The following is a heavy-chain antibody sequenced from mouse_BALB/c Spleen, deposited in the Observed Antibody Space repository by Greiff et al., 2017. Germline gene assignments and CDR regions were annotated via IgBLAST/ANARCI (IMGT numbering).Heavy chain of an antibody. V-gene: IGHV5-17*02. J-gene: IGHJ2*01. Sequence: EVKLMESGGGLVQPGGSRKLSCAASGFTFSSFGMHWVRQAPEKGLEWVAYISSGSSTIYYADTVKGRFTISRDNPKNTLFLQMTSLRSEDTAMYYCARGDPHFDYWGQGTTLTVSS. CDR2: ISSGSSTI. CDR3: ARGDPHFDY. CDR1: GFTFSSFG.